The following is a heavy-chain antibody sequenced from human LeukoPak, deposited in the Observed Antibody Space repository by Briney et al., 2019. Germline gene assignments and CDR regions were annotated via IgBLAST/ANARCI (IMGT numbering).Heavy chain of an antibody. J-gene: IGHJ4*02. V-gene: IGHV3-21*01. CDR2: ISSSSIYL. D-gene: IGHD5-18*01. CDR1: GFTFSTYS. Sequence: GGSLRLSCAASGFTFSTYSMNWVRQAPGKGLEWVSSISSSSIYLYYANSVKGRFTISRDNAKNTLYLQMNSLRAEDTAVYFCAGYSYGIWYWGQGTLVTVSS. CDR3: AGYSYGIWY.